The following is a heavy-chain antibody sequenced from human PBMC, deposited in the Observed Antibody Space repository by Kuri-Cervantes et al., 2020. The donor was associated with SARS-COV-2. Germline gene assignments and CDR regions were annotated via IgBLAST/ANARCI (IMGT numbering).Heavy chain of an antibody. J-gene: IGHJ6*02. Sequence: ASVKVSCKASGYTFTSYGISCVRQAPGQGLEWMGWISAYNGNTTYAQKCEGRVTVTTDTSTSTAYLELRGLRSDDTDVYYCARAGQWLFDSSTYYYYGMDVWGQGTTVTVSS. V-gene: IGHV1-18*01. CDR3: ARAGQWLFDSSTYYYYGMDV. CDR1: GYTFTSYG. D-gene: IGHD3-22*01. CDR2: ISAYNGNT.